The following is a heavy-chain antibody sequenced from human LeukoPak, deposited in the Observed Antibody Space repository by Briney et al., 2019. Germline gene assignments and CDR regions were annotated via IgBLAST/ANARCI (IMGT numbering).Heavy chain of an antibody. CDR1: GYTFTSYA. D-gene: IGHD3-22*01. V-gene: IGHV1-3*01. CDR3: ARADTSGYYYVSDY. CDR2: INAGNGNT. J-gene: IGHJ4*02. Sequence: ASVKVSCKASGYTFTSYAMHWVRQAPGQRLEWMGWINAGNGNTKYSLKFQGRVTITRDTSASTAYMELSSLRSEDTAVYYCARADTSGYYYVSDYWGQGTLVTVSS.